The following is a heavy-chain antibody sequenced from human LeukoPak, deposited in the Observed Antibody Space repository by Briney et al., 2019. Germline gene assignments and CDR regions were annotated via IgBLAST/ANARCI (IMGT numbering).Heavy chain of an antibody. D-gene: IGHD3-22*01. V-gene: IGHV4-4*07. Sequence: PSETLSLTCTVSGGSISSDYWSWIRQPAGKGLEWIGRIYTSGSTNYNPSLKSRVTISVDKSKNQFSLKLSSVTAADTAVYYCARDWTYYDSSGYYRGLYYFDYWGQGTLVTVSS. J-gene: IGHJ4*02. CDR3: ARDWTYYDSSGYYRGLYYFDY. CDR2: IYTSGST. CDR1: GGSISSDY.